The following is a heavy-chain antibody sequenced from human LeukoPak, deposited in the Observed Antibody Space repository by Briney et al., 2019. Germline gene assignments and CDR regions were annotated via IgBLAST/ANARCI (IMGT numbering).Heavy chain of an antibody. CDR2: MNPNNGDT. D-gene: IGHD4-17*01. J-gene: IGHJ3*01. Sequence: ASVKVSCKASGYTFISYHIHWVRQASGKGLEWVAWMNPNNGDTGYAQKFQGRVTMTRKTSMNTAYMEMSSLRSEDTAVYYCARLDDYGDYETAFDVWGQGTMVTVSS. V-gene: IGHV1-8*01. CDR3: ARLDDYGDYETAFDV. CDR1: GYTFISYH.